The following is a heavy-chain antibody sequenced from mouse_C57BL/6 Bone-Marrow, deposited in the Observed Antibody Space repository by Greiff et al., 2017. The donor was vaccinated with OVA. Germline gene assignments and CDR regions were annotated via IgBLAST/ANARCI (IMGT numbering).Heavy chain of an antibody. J-gene: IGHJ3*01. CDR2: IYPGSGST. CDR1: GYTFTSYW. CDR3: ASPGYDYDGAY. D-gene: IGHD2-4*01. Sequence: QVQLKQPGAELVKPGASVKMSCKASGYTFTSYWITWVKQRPGQGLEWIGDIYPGSGSTNYSEKFKSKATLTVDTSSSTAYMQLSSLTSEDSAVYYCASPGYDYDGAYWGQGTLVTVSA. V-gene: IGHV1-55*01.